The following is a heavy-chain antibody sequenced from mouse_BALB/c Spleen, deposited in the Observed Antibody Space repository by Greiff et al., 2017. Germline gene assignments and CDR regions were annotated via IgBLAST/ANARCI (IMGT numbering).Heavy chain of an antibody. CDR3: ARDLGKNWGGFAY. J-gene: IGHJ3*01. CDR1: GFTFTDYY. V-gene: IGHV7-3*02. Sequence: EVKLVESGGGLVQPGGSLRLSCATSGFTFTDYYMSWVRQPPGKALEWLGFIRNKANGYTTEYSASVKGRFTISRDNSQSILYLHMNTLRAEDSATYYCARDLGKNWGGFAYWGQGTLVTVSA. CDR2: IRNKANGYTT. D-gene: IGHD4-1*01.